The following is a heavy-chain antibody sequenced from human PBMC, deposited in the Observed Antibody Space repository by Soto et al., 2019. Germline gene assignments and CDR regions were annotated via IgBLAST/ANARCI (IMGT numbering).Heavy chain of an antibody. CDR2: ISNGGGST. J-gene: IGHJ4*02. D-gene: IGHD2-2*02. Sequence: GGSLRLSCAASGFTFSSYAMNWVRQAPGKGLEWVSVISNGGGSTNYADSVKGRFTISRDNSKSTLFLQMNRLGVEDTAVYYCAKGYRGSISTCYNDGWGQGTLVTVSS. CDR1: GFTFSSYA. V-gene: IGHV3-23*01. CDR3: AKGYRGSISTCYNDG.